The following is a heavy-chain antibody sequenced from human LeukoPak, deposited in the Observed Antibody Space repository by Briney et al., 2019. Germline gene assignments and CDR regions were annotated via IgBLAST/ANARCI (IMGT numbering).Heavy chain of an antibody. J-gene: IGHJ3*02. V-gene: IGHV6-1*01. CDR2: TYYRSKWSN. CDR1: GDSVSSNSAA. Sequence: SQTLSLTCAISGDSVSSNSAAWNWIRQSPSRGLEWLGRTYYRSKWSNNYALSVKSRITINSDTSKNQFCLQLNSVTPEDTALYYCARGDQAFDIWGQGTKVTVSS. CDR3: ARGDQAFDI.